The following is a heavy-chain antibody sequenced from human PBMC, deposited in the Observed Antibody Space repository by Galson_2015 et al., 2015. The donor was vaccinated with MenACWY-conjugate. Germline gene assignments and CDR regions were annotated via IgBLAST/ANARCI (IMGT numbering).Heavy chain of an antibody. Sequence: SLRLSCAASGFTFSNAWMSWVRQAPGKGLEWVAVISYEGSNKYYADSVKGRFTISRDNSKNTLYLQMNSLRAEDTAVYYCAQSIAVAGTLFGFDPWGQGTLVTVSS. D-gene: IGHD6-19*01. CDR3: AQSIAVAGTLFGFDP. V-gene: IGHV3-30*03. CDR2: ISYEGSNK. J-gene: IGHJ5*02. CDR1: GFTFSNAW.